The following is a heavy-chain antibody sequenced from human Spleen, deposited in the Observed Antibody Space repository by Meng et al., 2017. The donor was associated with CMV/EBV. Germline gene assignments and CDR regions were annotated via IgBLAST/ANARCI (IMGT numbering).Heavy chain of an antibody. V-gene: IGHV3-7*01. CDR2: IKQDGSEK. D-gene: IGHD2-2*02. CDR3: ARDHYTYRAYYYYGMDV. J-gene: IGHJ6*02. Sequence: GESLKISCAASGFTFSDYYMSWIRQAPGKGLEWVANIKQDGSEKSYVDSVKGRFTISRDNAENSLYLQMNSLRADDTAVYYCARDHYTYRAYYYYGMDVWGQGTTVTVSS. CDR1: GFTFSDYY.